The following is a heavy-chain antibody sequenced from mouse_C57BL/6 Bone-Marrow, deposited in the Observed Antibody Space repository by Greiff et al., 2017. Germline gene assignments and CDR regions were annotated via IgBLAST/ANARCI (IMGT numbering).Heavy chain of an antibody. J-gene: IGHJ4*01. CDR3: ARNYLKDY. CDR1: GFSLTSYA. V-gene: IGHV2-9-1*01. CDR2: IWTGGGP. Sequence: VMLVESGPGLVAPSQSLSITCTVSGFSLTSYAISWVRQPPGKGLEWLGVIWTGGGPNYNSALKSRLSISKDNSKSQVFLKMNSLQTDDTARYYCARNYLKDYWGQGTSVTVSS. D-gene: IGHD5-1*01.